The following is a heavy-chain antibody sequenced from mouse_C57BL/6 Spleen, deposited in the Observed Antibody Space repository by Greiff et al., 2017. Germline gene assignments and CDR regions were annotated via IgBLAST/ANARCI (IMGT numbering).Heavy chain of an antibody. D-gene: IGHD1-1*01. J-gene: IGHJ3*01. Sequence: QVQLQQSGPELVKPGASVKISCKASGYAFSSSWMNWVKQRPGKGLEWIGRIYPGDGDTNYNGKFKGKATLTADKSSSTAYMQLSSLTSEDSAVYFCAREDFTTVVVTRGLAYWGQGTLVTVSA. CDR1: GYAFSSSW. V-gene: IGHV1-82*01. CDR2: IYPGDGDT. CDR3: AREDFTTVVVTRGLAY.